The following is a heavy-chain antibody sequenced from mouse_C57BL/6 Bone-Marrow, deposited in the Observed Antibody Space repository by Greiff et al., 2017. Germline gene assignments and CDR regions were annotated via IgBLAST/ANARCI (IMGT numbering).Heavy chain of an antibody. CDR1: GYTFTSYG. CDR3: ERQLRLRSKGAMDY. D-gene: IGHD3-2*02. J-gene: IGHJ4*01. Sequence: QVQLQQSGAELARPGASVKLSCKASGYTFTSYGISWVKQRTGQGLEWIGEIYPRSGNTYYNEKFKGKATLTADKSSSTAYMELLSLTSEDSAVYFCERQLRLRSKGAMDYWGQGTSVTVSS. V-gene: IGHV1-81*01. CDR2: IYPRSGNT.